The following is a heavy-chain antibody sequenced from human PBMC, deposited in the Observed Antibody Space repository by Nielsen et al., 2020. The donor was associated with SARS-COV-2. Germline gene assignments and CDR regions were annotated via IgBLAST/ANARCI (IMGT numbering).Heavy chain of an antibody. V-gene: IGHV1-2*04. J-gene: IGHJ6*02. D-gene: IGHD6-6*01. CDR3: ARGEYSTPGWYYYGMDV. Sequence: ASVKVSCKASGYTFTGYYMHWVRQAPGQGLEWMGWINPNSGGTNYAQKFQGWVTMTRDTSISTAYMELSRLRSDDTAVYYCARGEYSTPGWYYYGMDVWGQGTTVTVSS. CDR2: INPNSGGT. CDR1: GYTFTGYY.